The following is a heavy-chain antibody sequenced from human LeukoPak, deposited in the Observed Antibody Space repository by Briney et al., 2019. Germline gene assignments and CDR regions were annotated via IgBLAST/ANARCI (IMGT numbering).Heavy chain of an antibody. V-gene: IGHV4-59*01. CDR2: IYYSGST. D-gene: IGHD6-19*01. Sequence: PSETLSLTCTVSGGSISTYYWSWVRQPPGKGLEWIGYIYYSGSTDYNPSLKSRVTISIDTSKNQFSLNLSSVTAADTAVYYCARSERYSSGWYFYFDYWGQGTLVAVSS. J-gene: IGHJ4*02. CDR3: ARSERYSSGWYFYFDY. CDR1: GGSISTYY.